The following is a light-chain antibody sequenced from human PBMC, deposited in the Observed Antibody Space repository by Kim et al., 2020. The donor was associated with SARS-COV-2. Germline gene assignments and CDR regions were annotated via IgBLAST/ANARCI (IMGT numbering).Light chain of an antibody. Sequence: GQSITISCTGTSSDVGNYNYVSWYQHHPGEAPKLMIYDVTKRPSGVSNRFFGSKSGNTASLTISGLQTEDEAYYYCCSYASSSTLILGGGTQLTVL. CDR1: SSDVGNYNY. J-gene: IGLJ2*01. V-gene: IGLV2-14*03. CDR2: DVT. CDR3: CSYASSSTLI.